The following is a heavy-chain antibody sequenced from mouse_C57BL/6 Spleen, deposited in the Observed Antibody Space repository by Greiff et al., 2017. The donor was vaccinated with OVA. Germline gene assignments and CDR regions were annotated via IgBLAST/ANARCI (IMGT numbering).Heavy chain of an antibody. CDR3: ARWGTGTSWFAY. CDR1: GYAFSSYW. CDR2: LYPGAGDT. J-gene: IGHJ3*01. D-gene: IGHD4-1*01. V-gene: IGHV1-80*01. Sequence: VQLQQSGAELVKPGASVKISCKASGYAFSSYWMNWVKQTPGKGLEWIGQLYPGAGDTNYHGKFKGKATLTADKSSRTAYMQLSSLTSEDSAVYFGARWGTGTSWFAYWGQGTLVTVSA.